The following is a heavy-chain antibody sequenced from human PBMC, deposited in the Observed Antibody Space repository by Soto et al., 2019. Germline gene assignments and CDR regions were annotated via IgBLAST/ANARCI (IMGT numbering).Heavy chain of an antibody. V-gene: IGHV1-46*01. Sequence: ASVKVSCKASGYTFTSYYMHWVRQAPGQGLEWMGIINPSGGSTSYAQKFQGRVTMTRDTSTSTVYMELSSLRSEDTAVYYCARDRTTLTTVTTSAENRDWFDPWGQGTLVTVSS. CDR2: INPSGGST. CDR3: ARDRTTLTTVTTSAENRDWFDP. J-gene: IGHJ5*02. CDR1: GYTFTSYY. D-gene: IGHD4-17*01.